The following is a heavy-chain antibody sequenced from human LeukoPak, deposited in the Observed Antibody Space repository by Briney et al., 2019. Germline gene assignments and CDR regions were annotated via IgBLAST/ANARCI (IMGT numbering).Heavy chain of an antibody. J-gene: IGHJ4*02. CDR3: AEGGYDQDFDY. CDR1: GFTFSTYA. CDR2: ISNSGGST. Sequence: TGGSLRLSCAASGFTFSTYAMSWVRQAPGKGLEWVSAISNSGGSTYYADSVKGRFTISRDNSKNTLYLQMNSLRAEDTAAYYCAEGGYDQDFDYWGQGSLVTVSS. D-gene: IGHD5-12*01. V-gene: IGHV3-23*01.